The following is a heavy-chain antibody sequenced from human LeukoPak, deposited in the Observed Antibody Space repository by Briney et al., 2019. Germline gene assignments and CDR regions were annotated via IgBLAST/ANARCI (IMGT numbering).Heavy chain of an antibody. J-gene: IGHJ4*02. Sequence: ASVKVSCKASGYTFTGYYTHWVRQAPGQGLEWMGWINPNSGGTNYAQKFQGRVTMTRDTSISTAYMELSRLRSDDTAVYYCARGGRYYYGSGSYSADYWGQGTLVTVSS. CDR1: GYTFTGYY. CDR3: ARGGRYYYGSGSYSADY. D-gene: IGHD3-10*01. CDR2: INPNSGGT. V-gene: IGHV1-2*02.